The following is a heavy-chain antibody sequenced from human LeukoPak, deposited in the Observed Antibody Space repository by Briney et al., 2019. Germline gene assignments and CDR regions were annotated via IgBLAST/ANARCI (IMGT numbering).Heavy chain of an antibody. CDR3: ARDKVLLWFGEYNDAFDI. Sequence: ASVKVSCKASGYTFTSYVISWVRQAPGQGLEWMAWISAYNGNTNYAQKLQGRVTMTTDASTSTAYMELRSLRSDDTAVYYCARDKVLLWFGEYNDAFDIWGQGTMVTVSS. V-gene: IGHV1-18*01. CDR1: GYTFTSYV. J-gene: IGHJ3*02. CDR2: ISAYNGNT. D-gene: IGHD3-10*01.